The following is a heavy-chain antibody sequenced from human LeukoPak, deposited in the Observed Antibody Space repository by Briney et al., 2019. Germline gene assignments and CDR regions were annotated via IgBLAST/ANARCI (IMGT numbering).Heavy chain of an antibody. V-gene: IGHV3-21*01. CDR1: GFTFSSYA. J-gene: IGHJ4*02. D-gene: IGHD5-18*01. CDR3: ARDGYSSIFDY. CDR2: ISSSSSYI. Sequence: GGSLRLSCAASGFTFSSYAMIWVRQAPGKGLEWVSSISSSSSYIYYTDSVKGRFTISRDNAKNSLYLQMNSLRAEDTAVYYCARDGYSSIFDYWGQGTLVTVSS.